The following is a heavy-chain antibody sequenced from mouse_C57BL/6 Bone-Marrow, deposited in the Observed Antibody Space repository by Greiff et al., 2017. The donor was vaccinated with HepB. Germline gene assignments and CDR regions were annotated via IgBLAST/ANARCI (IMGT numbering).Heavy chain of an antibody. Sequence: VQLQQSGPELVKPGASVKISCKASGYTFTDYYMNWVKQSHGKSLEWIGDINPNNGGTSYNQKFKGKATLTVDKSSSTAYMELRSLTSEDSAVYYCARSDTVVATNFDYWGQGTTLTVSS. CDR3: ARSDTVVATNFDY. J-gene: IGHJ2*01. CDR2: INPNNGGT. D-gene: IGHD1-1*01. V-gene: IGHV1-26*01. CDR1: GYTFTDYY.